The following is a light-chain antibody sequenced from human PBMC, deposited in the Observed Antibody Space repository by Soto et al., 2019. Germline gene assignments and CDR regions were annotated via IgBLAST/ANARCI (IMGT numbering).Light chain of an antibody. J-gene: IGKJ4*01. Sequence: EIVLTQSPGTLSLSPGERATLSCRASQSISTYLAWYQQKPGQAPRLLIYEATKRANGIPARFSGSGSGTDFSLTISSLEPEDFAVYYCKQRDSWPSTFGGGTKVDIK. V-gene: IGKV3-11*01. CDR3: KQRDSWPST. CDR1: QSISTY. CDR2: EAT.